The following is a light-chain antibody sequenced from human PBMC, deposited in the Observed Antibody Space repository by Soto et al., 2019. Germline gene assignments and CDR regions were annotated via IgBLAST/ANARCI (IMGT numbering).Light chain of an antibody. CDR3: QQSQSAHIS. Sequence: QMTQSPSSLFASVGDRVTITCRASQSISSHLNWYQQKVGQTPRLLIYAASTLQSEVPPRFSGSGSGTEFTHTISGLQSEDFAAYYCQQSQSAHISFGGGTK. V-gene: IGKV1-39*01. J-gene: IGKJ4*01. CDR1: QSISSH. CDR2: AAS.